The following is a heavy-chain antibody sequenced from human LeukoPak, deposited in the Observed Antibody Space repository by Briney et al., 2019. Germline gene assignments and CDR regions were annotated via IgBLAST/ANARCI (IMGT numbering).Heavy chain of an antibody. CDR2: IYCSGST. D-gene: IGHD2-21*01. CDR1: GGSISSSSYY. Sequence: PSETLSLTCTVSGGSISSSSYYWGWIRQPPGKGLEWIGSIYCSGSTYYNPSLKSRVTISVDTSKNQFSLKLSSVTAADTAVYYCARDDPSIPGFDYWGQGTLVTVSS. CDR3: ARDDPSIPGFDY. V-gene: IGHV4-39*07. J-gene: IGHJ4*02.